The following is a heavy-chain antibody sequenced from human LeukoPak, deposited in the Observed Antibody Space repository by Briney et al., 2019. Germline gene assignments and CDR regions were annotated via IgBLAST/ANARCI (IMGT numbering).Heavy chain of an antibody. Sequence: SETLSLTFTVSGGSISSHYWTWIRQSPVKGGEWIGDISNSGSTSYNPSLKSRVTISIDTSKNQFSLKLSSVTAADTAVYYCGRDALVGYFSYYYMDVWGKGTTVTVSS. CDR1: GGSISSHY. CDR3: GRDALVGYFSYYYMDV. J-gene: IGHJ6*03. D-gene: IGHD2-15*01. CDR2: ISNSGST. V-gene: IGHV4-59*11.